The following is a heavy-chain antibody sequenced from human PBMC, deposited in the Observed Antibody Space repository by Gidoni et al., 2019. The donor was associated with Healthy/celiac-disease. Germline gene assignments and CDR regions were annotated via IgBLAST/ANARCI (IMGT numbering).Heavy chain of an antibody. CDR2: ISGSGGST. D-gene: IGHD5-18*01. Sequence: EVQLLESGGGLVQPGGSLRPSCAASGFTFSSYAMSWVRQAPGKGLECVSAISGSGGSTYYADSVKGRFTISRDNSKNTRYLQMNSLRAEDTAVYDCANPEGDTAMDYWGQGTLVTVSS. J-gene: IGHJ4*02. CDR3: ANPEGDTAMDY. V-gene: IGHV3-23*01. CDR1: GFTFSSYA.